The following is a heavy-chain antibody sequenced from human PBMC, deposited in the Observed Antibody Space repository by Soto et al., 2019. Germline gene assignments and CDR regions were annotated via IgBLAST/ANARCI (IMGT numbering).Heavy chain of an antibody. Sequence: PSETLSLTCSVSGGTINSGDYFWSWIRQPPGKRLEWIGSIFYTGSTYYSPSLKSRASMSMDTSKNLFYLRLRSLTAADPAVYFCARGKGPLYRNYYFDYWGQGTPVTVSS. V-gene: IGHV4-30-4*01. CDR1: GGTINSGDYF. J-gene: IGHJ4*02. D-gene: IGHD2-15*01. CDR3: ARGKGPLYRNYYFDY. CDR2: IFYTGST.